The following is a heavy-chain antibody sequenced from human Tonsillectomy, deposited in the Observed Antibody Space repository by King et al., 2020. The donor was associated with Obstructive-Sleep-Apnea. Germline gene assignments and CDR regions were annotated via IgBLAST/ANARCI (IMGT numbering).Heavy chain of an antibody. V-gene: IGHV4-59*01. CDR1: GGSISSYY. CDR2: IYYSGST. J-gene: IGHJ5*02. CDR3: ARGLAFNWPKWFDP. Sequence: QLQLQESGPGLVKPSETLSLSCTLSGGSISSYYWSWIRQPPGKGLEWIGYIYYSGSTKYNPSLKSRVTISVDTAKNQFSLNLSSVTAADTAVYYCARGLAFNWPKWFDPWGQGNLVTVSS. D-gene: IGHD1-20*01.